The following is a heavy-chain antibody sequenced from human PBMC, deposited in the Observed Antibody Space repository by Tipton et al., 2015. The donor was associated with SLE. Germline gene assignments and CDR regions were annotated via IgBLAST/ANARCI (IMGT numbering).Heavy chain of an antibody. V-gene: IGHV4-39*07. CDR1: GGSISSSSYY. D-gene: IGHD3-16*01. Sequence: TLSLTCTVSGGSISSSSYYWGWIRQPPGKGLEWIGSIYYSGSTYYNPSLKSRVTISVDTSKNQFSLKLSSVTAADTAVYYCARSMGETDAFDIWGQGTMVTVSS. J-gene: IGHJ3*02. CDR3: ARSMGETDAFDI. CDR2: IYYSGST.